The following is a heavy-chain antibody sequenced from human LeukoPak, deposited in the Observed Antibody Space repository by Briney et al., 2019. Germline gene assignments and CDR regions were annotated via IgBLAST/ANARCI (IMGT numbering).Heavy chain of an antibody. CDR2: IYYSGST. CDR3: ARVSTVTTGWYFDL. Sequence: PSETLSLTCTVSGGSISSYHWSWIRQPPGKGLEWIGYIYYSGSTNYNPSLKSRVTISVDTSKNQFSLKLSSVTAADTAVYYCARVSTVTTGWYFDLWGRGTLVTVSS. J-gene: IGHJ2*01. V-gene: IGHV4-59*01. D-gene: IGHD4-11*01. CDR1: GGSISSYH.